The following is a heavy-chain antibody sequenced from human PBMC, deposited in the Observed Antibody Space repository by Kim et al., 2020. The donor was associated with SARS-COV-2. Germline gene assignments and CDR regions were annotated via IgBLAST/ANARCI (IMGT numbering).Heavy chain of an antibody. Sequence: PSIKSRVTISVDTSKNQFSLKLNSVTTADTAVYYCARQRGSGSYYIQFDPWGQGTLVTVSS. D-gene: IGHD3-10*01. J-gene: IGHJ5*02. V-gene: IGHV4-59*08. CDR3: ARQRGSGSYYIQFDP.